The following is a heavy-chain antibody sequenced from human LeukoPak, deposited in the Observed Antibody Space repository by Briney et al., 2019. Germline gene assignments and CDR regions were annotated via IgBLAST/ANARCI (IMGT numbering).Heavy chain of an antibody. J-gene: IGHJ4*02. D-gene: IGHD3-22*01. CDR3: AKDPDYDSTYY. Sequence: GGSLRLSCAASGFTFSSYAMSWVRQAPGKGLEWVSAISGSGGSTYYADSVKGRFTISRDNSKSTLYLQMNSLRAEDTAVYYCAKDPDYDSTYYWGQGTLVTVSS. V-gene: IGHV3-23*01. CDR1: GFTFSSYA. CDR2: ISGSGGST.